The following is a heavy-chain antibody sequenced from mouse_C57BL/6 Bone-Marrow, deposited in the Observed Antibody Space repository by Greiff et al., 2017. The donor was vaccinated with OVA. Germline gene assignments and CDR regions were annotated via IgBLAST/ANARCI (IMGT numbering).Heavy chain of an antibody. J-gene: IGHJ2*01. Sequence: VRLQQSGAELVRPGVSVKLSCTASGFNIKDDYMHWVKQRPEQGLEWIGWIDPENGDTEYASKFQGKATITADTSSNTAYLQLSSLTSEDTAVYYCTKSLWPGGYWGQGTTLTVSS. V-gene: IGHV14-4*01. CDR1: GFNIKDDY. CDR2: IDPENGDT. CDR3: TKSLWPGGY.